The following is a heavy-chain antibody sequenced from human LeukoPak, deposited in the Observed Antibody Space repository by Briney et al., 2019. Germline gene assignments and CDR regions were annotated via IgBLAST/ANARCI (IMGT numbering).Heavy chain of an antibody. CDR3: AKEPTPGGAFYFDS. D-gene: IGHD3-10*01. J-gene: IGHJ4*02. V-gene: IGHV3-23*01. CDR1: GFTFGSYA. CDR2: ISDSGGST. Sequence: GGCLRLSCAASGFTFGSYAMSWVRQAPGKGLEWVSTISDSGGSTYFADSVKGRFTISRDNSKNTLYLQMNSLRVEDTALYYCAKEPTPGGAFYFDSWGQGTLVTVSS.